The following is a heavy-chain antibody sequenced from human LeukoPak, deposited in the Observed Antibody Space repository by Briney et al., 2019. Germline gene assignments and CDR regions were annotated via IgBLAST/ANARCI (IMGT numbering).Heavy chain of an antibody. CDR1: GFTFSSYW. D-gene: IGHD3-22*01. V-gene: IGHV3-74*01. J-gene: IGHJ1*01. CDR2: IKSDGST. Sequence: GGSLRLSCAASGFTFSSYWMHWVRQAPGMWLVWVSRIKSDGSTNYADSVKGRFTISRDNAKNTVSLQMNSLRAEDTGVYYCARAPSEIGGYYPEYFRHWGQGTLVTVSS. CDR3: ARAPSEIGGYYPEYFRH.